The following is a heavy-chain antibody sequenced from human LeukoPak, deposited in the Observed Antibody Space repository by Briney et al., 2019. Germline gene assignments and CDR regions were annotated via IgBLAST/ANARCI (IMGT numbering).Heavy chain of an antibody. CDR1: GGSISNYY. Sequence: SETLSLTCTVSGGSISNYYWSWIRQPPGKGLEWIGFIDDSGGTNYNPSLKSRVTISVDTSKNQFSLKLSSVTAADTAVYYCARVRYSSGWYSYYFDYWGQGTLVTVSS. D-gene: IGHD6-19*01. CDR2: IDDSGGT. V-gene: IGHV4-59*01. CDR3: ARVRYSSGWYSYYFDY. J-gene: IGHJ4*02.